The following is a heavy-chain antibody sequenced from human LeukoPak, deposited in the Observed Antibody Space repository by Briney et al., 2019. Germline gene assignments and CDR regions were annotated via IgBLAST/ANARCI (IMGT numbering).Heavy chain of an antibody. CDR1: GGSISSYY. CDR3: ARVEKAGCFDY. J-gene: IGHJ4*02. CDR2: IYYSGST. D-gene: IGHD6-19*01. V-gene: IGHV4-59*01. Sequence: SETLSLTCTVSGGSISSYYWSWIRQPPGKGLEWIGYIYYSGSTNYNPSLKSRVTISVDTSKNQFSLKLSSVTAADTAVYYCARVEKAGCFDYWGQGTLVTVSS.